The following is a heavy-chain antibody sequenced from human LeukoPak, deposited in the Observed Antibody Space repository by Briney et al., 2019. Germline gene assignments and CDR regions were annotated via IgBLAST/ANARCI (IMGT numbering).Heavy chain of an antibody. D-gene: IGHD6-13*01. Sequence: PGGSLRLSCAASGFTFSSYWMSWVRQAPGKGLEWVANIKQDGSEKYYVDSVKGRFTISRDNAKNSLYLQMNSLRAEDTAVYYCARSSSSGWMNYFDYWGQGTLVTVSS. CDR1: GFTFSSYW. J-gene: IGHJ4*02. CDR2: IKQDGSEK. V-gene: IGHV3-7*01. CDR3: ARSSSSGWMNYFDY.